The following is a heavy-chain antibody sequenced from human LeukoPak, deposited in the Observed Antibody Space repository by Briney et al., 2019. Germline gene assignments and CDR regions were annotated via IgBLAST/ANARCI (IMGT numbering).Heavy chain of an antibody. CDR1: GGSISSYY. J-gene: IGHJ3*02. CDR2: IYYSGST. CDR3: ARGGGSDAFDI. Sequence: PSETLFLTCTVSGGSISSYYWSWIRQPPGKGLEWIGYIYYSGSTNYNPSLKSRVTISVDTSENQFSLKLSSVTAADTAVYYCARGGGSDAFDIWGQGTMVTVSS. V-gene: IGHV4-59*01. D-gene: IGHD3-16*01.